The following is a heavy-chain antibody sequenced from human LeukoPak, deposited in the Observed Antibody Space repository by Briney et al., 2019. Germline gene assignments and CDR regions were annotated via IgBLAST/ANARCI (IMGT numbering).Heavy chain of an antibody. J-gene: IGHJ4*01. V-gene: IGHV3-23*01. CDR1: GFTFSNSA. Sequence: PGGSLRLSCAASGFTFSNSAMSWVRQAPGKGREWVSTLSGSGITTYYADSVKVRFTISRDNSKNTLYLQMNSLRAEDTAVYYCAKGIYSSGWSYFDYWGHGTLVTVSS. CDR3: AKGIYSSGWSYFDY. CDR2: LSGSGITT. D-gene: IGHD6-19*01.